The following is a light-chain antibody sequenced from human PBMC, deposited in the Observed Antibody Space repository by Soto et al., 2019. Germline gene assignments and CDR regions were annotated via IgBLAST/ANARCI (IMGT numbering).Light chain of an antibody. V-gene: IGKV3-20*01. Sequence: EIVLTQSPGTLSLSPGERATLSCRASQSVSSSYLAWYQQKPGQAPRLLIYGASSRATGIPDRFSGSGSGTDFPLTISRLEPEDFAVYYCQKYGSSWTLGQGTKVEIK. CDR1: QSVSSSY. CDR2: GAS. J-gene: IGKJ1*01. CDR3: QKYGSSWT.